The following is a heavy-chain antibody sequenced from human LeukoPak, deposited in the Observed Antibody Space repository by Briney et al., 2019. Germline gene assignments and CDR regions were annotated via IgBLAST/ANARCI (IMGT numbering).Heavy chain of an antibody. CDR1: GFTFSSYS. Sequence: GRSLRLSCAASGFTFSSYSMNWVRQAPGKGLEWVSSISSSSSYIYYADSVKGRFTISRDNAKNSLYLQMNSLRAEDTAVYYCATNHPNGGGGRYFDWSPIDWGQGTLVTVSS. J-gene: IGHJ4*02. D-gene: IGHD3-9*01. V-gene: IGHV3-21*01. CDR3: ATNHPNGGGGRYFDWSPID. CDR2: ISSSSSYI.